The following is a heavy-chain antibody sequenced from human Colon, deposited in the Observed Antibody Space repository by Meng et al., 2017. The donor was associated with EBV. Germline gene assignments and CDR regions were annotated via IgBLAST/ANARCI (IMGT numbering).Heavy chain of an antibody. D-gene: IGHD3-3*01. Sequence: EDQVAEAGGGSVQPWGSRRASCPDAGFTFSTYWMHWVRQVTGKGRIWVSRVKPDGTSTYYADSVRGRFTISRDNAKNTVYLQMNTLRAEDTAVYYCVRDRPSWTWGQGTLVTVFS. CDR3: VRDRPSWT. CDR1: GFTFSTYW. CDR2: VKPDGTST. V-gene: IGHV3-74*01. J-gene: IGHJ5*02.